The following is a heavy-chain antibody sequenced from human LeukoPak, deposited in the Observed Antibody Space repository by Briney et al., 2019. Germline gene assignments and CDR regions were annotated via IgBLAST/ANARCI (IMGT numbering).Heavy chain of an antibody. D-gene: IGHD1-1*01. J-gene: IGHJ4*02. CDR2: LSSSGGDT. Sequence: GGSLRLSCAASGFTFSNYAMSWVRQAPAKGLEWVSALSSSGGDTFYADSVKGRFTISIDTSKNTLYLQMYSLRAEDTAVYYCAKAGTGTNMIFDYWGQGTLVTVSS. CDR3: AKAGTGTNMIFDY. V-gene: IGHV3-23*01. CDR1: GFTFSNYA.